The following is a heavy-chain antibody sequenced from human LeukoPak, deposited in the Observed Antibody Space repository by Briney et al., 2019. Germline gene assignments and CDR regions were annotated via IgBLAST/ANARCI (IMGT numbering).Heavy chain of an antibody. V-gene: IGHV3-53*04. J-gene: IGHJ2*01. CDR3: ARVRYYYDSSGRNTWYFDL. CDR1: GFTVSGNY. Sequence: GGSLRLSCAASGFTVSGNYLSWVRQAPGKGLEWVSVIYSGGRTDYADSVKGRFAFTRHNSKNTLYLQMNSLRAEDTAMYYCARVRYYYDSSGRNTWYFDLWGRGTLATVSS. CDR2: IYSGGRT. D-gene: IGHD3-22*01.